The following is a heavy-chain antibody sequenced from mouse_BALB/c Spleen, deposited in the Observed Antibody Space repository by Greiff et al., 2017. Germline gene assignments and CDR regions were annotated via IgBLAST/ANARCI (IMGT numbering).Heavy chain of an antibody. CDR2: IDPANGNT. Sequence: EVQLQESGAELVKPGASVKLSCTASGFNIKDTYMHWVKQRPEQGLEWIGRIDPANGNTKYDPKFQGKATITADTSSNTAYLQLSSLTSEDTAVYYCARSYDYGVFAYWGQGTLVTVSA. CDR3: ARSYDYGVFAY. J-gene: IGHJ3*01. V-gene: IGHV14-3*02. D-gene: IGHD2-4*01. CDR1: GFNIKDTY.